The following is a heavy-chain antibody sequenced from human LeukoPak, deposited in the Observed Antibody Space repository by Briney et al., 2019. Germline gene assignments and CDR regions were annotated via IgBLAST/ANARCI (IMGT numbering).Heavy chain of an antibody. CDR3: ARDSSFRYYGSGSSWGYFDY. Sequence: GRSLRLSCAASGFTFSSYAMHWVRQAPGKGLEWVAVISYDGSNKYYADSVKGRFTISRDNSKNTLYLQMNSLRAEDTAVYYCARDSSFRYYGSGSSWGYFDYWGQGTLVTDSS. J-gene: IGHJ4*02. CDR1: GFTFSSYA. V-gene: IGHV3-30*04. CDR2: ISYDGSNK. D-gene: IGHD3-10*01.